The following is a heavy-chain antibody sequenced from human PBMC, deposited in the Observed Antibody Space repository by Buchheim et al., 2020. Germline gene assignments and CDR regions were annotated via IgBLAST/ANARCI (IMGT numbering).Heavy chain of an antibody. CDR3: ARAYEMATLDY. D-gene: IGHD5-24*01. CDR1: GGSISSYY. Sequence: QVQLQESGPGLVKPSETLSLTCTVSGGSISSYYWSWIRQPPGKGLEWIGYIYYSGSTNYNPSLMSRVTISVDTSKNQFSLKLSSVTAADTAVYYCARAYEMATLDYWGQGTL. V-gene: IGHV4-59*01. CDR2: IYYSGST. J-gene: IGHJ4*02.